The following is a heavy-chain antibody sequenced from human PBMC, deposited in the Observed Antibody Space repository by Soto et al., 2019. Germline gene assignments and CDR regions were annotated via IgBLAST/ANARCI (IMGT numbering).Heavy chain of an antibody. CDR3: ARSHQGSGSYSSFDF. V-gene: IGHV4-34*01. CDR1: GGSFSGYY. CDR2: INHSGST. J-gene: IGHJ4*02. D-gene: IGHD3-10*01. Sequence: QVQLQQWGAGLLKPSETLSLTCAVYGGSFSGYYWCWIRQPPGKGLEWIGEINHSGSTNYNPSHKRRGTTSVETSTNQFSLKLSSVTAADTAVYYCARSHQGSGSYSSFDFWGQGTLVTVSS.